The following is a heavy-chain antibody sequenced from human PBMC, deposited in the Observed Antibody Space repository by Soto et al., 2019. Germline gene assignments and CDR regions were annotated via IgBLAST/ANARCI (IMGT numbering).Heavy chain of an antibody. D-gene: IGHD6-19*01. CDR3: ARWSSGWYGVN. Sequence: EVQLVESGGGLVQPGGSLRLSCEASGFTVSSNYMSWVRQSPGKGLEWVSVIYSGGTAYYADSVKARFTISRDISKNTVCLQMNSLRAEDTAVYYCARWSSGWYGVNWGQGTLVTVSS. V-gene: IGHV3-66*01. J-gene: IGHJ4*02. CDR2: IYSGGTA. CDR1: GFTVSSNY.